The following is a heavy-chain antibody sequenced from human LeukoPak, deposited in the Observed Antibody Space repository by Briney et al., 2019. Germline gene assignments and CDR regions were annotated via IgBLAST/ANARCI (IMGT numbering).Heavy chain of an antibody. CDR1: GFAFSSYA. CDR2: FSATDGSA. D-gene: IGHD6-13*01. V-gene: IGHV3-23*01. Sequence: PGGSLRLACAASGFAFSSYAMTWVRQAPGKGREWVSAFSATDGSAQYAESVEGRFTISRDNSKNTLFLQMNSLGAEDTAVYYCARAKIAAAGTGAFDVWGQGTLVTVSS. CDR3: ARAKIAAAGTGAFDV. J-gene: IGHJ3*01.